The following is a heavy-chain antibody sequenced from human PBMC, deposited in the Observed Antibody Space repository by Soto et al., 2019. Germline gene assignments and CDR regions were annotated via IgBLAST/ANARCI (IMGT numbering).Heavy chain of an antibody. CDR3: ATSLLRFLERSDAFDI. V-gene: IGHV1-18*01. J-gene: IGHJ3*02. Sequence: ASVKVSCKASGYTFNSYGISWVRQAPRQGLEWMGWISAYNGNTNYAQNFQGRVTMTEDTSTDTAYMELSSLRSEDTAVYYCATSLLRFLERSDAFDIWGQGTMVTVSS. CDR1: GYTFNSYG. D-gene: IGHD3-3*01. CDR2: ISAYNGNT.